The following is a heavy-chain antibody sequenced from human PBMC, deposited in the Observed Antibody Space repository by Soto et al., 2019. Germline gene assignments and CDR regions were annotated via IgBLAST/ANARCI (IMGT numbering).Heavy chain of an antibody. V-gene: IGHV3-7*05. J-gene: IGHJ5*02. Sequence: EVQLVESGGGLVQPGGSLRLSCEASGFTFSGYWMSWVRQSPGKGLDWVANINLDGSEKYYADSVKGRFTISRDNAKNSLYLQMNSQRAEDTAVYYCARDVSETWGQGTLVTVSS. D-gene: IGHD6-19*01. CDR3: ARDVSET. CDR1: GFTFSGYW. CDR2: INLDGSEK.